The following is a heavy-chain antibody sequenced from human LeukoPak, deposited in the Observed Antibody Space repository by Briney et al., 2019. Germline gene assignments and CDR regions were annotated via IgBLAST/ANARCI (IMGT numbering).Heavy chain of an antibody. J-gene: IGHJ4*02. CDR3: ARAEITMVRGVTTPTTIDY. Sequence: SETLSLTCTVSGGSISSGDYYWSWIRQPPGKGLEWIGYIYYSGSTCYNPSLKSRVTISVDTSKNQFSLKLSSVTAADTAVYYCARAEITMVRGVTTPTTIDYWGQGTLVTVSS. CDR1: GGSISSGDYY. V-gene: IGHV4-30-4*01. D-gene: IGHD3-10*01. CDR2: IYYSGST.